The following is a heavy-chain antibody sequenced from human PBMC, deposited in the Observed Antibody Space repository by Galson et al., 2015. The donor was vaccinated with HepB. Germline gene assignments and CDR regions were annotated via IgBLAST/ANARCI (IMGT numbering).Heavy chain of an antibody. J-gene: IGHJ3*02. V-gene: IGHV5-51*01. Sequence: QSGAEVKKPGESLKISCKASGSRFTSYWIGWVRQMPGEGLEWMGIIHPGGSDSRYSPSFEGQVTISADKSISTAYLQWSSLKASDTAMYYCARLDSSGHTGGFDIWGQGTMVTVSS. CDR3: ARLDSSGHTGGFDI. D-gene: IGHD6-19*01. CDR2: IHPGGSDS. CDR1: GSRFTSYW.